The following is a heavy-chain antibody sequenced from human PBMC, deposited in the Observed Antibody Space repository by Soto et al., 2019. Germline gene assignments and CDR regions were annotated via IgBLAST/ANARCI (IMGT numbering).Heavy chain of an antibody. Sequence: QMQLQESGPGLLKPSETLSLTSTVSGGSISDNDYYWSWIRQPPGKGLEWIGTISHTGTAYYNPSLESRVAISVDTSENQFSLDLGSVSAADTAVYYSARLAYDTTVSNSYGDDAFDRWGKGHWSPSPQ. V-gene: IGHV4-39*01. D-gene: IGHD3-22*01. J-gene: IGHJ3*01. CDR3: ARLAYDTTVSNSYGDDAFDR. CDR1: GGSISDNDYY. CDR2: ISHTGTA.